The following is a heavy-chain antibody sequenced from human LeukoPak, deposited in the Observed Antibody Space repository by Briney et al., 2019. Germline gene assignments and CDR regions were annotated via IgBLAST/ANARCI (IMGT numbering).Heavy chain of an antibody. V-gene: IGHV3-9*01. D-gene: IGHD2/OR15-2a*01. J-gene: IGHJ4*02. Sequence: GGSLRLSCAASGFTFDDYAMHWVRQAPGKGLEWVSGISWNSGSIGYTDSVKGRFTISRDNAKNSLYLQMNSLRAEDTALYYCAKGGPLLSPFDYWGQGTLATVSS. CDR3: AKGGPLLSPFDY. CDR2: ISWNSGSI. CDR1: GFTFDDYA.